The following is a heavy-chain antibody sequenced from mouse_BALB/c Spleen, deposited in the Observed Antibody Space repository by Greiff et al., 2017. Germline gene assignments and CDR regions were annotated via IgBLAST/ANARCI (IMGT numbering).Heavy chain of an antibody. D-gene: IGHD2-14*01. J-gene: IGHJ4*01. V-gene: IGHV1-63*02. CDR2: IYPGGGYT. CDR3: ARRNDEDAMDY. Sequence: QVHVKQSGAELVRPGTSVKISCKASGYTFTNYWLGWVKQRPGHGLEWIGDIYPGGGYTNYNEKFKGKATLTADTSSSTAYMQLSSLTSEDSAVYFCARRNDEDAMDYWGQGTSVTVSS. CDR1: GYTFTNYW.